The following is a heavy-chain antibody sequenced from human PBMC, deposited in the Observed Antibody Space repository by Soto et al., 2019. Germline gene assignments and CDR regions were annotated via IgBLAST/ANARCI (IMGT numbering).Heavy chain of an antibody. CDR1: GGSFSGHS. Sequence: PSETLSLTCAVYGGSFSGHSWSWIRQPPGKGLEWIGEISYSGSTNYNPSLKSRVTISVDTSKNQFSLKLSSVTAADTAVYYCARGNWFDPWGQGTLVTVSS. J-gene: IGHJ5*02. CDR3: ARGNWFDP. V-gene: IGHV4-34*01. CDR2: ISYSGST.